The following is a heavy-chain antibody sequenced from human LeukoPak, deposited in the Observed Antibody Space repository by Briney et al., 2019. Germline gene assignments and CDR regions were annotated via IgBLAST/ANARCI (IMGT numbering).Heavy chain of an antibody. CDR1: GFTFDDYG. Sequence: GGSLRLSCAASGFTFDDYGMSWVRQAPGKGLEWVSGINWNGGSTGYADSVKGRFAISRDNAKNSLYLQMNSLRAEDTALYYCARGGSTAVTTHVDYWGQGTLVTVSS. D-gene: IGHD4-11*01. V-gene: IGHV3-20*04. J-gene: IGHJ4*02. CDR2: INWNGGST. CDR3: ARGGSTAVTTHVDY.